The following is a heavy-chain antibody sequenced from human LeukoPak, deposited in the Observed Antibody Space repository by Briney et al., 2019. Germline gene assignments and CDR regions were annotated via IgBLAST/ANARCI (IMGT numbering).Heavy chain of an antibody. V-gene: IGHV4-4*07. Sequence: ASETLSLTCTVSGGSISSYYWSWIRQPAGKGLEWIGRIYTSGSTNYNPSLKSRVTMSVDTSKNQFSLKLSSVTAADTAVYYCAREGVGYCSSTTCATSGNFYYYMDVWGKGTTVTVSS. J-gene: IGHJ6*03. D-gene: IGHD2-2*01. CDR3: AREGVGYCSSTTCATSGNFYYYMDV. CDR2: IYTSGST. CDR1: GGSISSYY.